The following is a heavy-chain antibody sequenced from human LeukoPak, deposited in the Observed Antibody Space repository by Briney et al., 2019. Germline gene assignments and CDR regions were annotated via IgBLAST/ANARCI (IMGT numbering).Heavy chain of an antibody. D-gene: IGHD2-2*01. CDR2: IYYSGST. J-gene: IGHJ4*02. CDR1: GGSISSSSYY. V-gene: IGHV4-39*07. Sequence: PSETLSLTCTVSGGSISSSSYYWGWIRQPPGKGLEWIGSIYYSGSTYYNPSLKSRVTISVDTSKNQFSLKLSSVTAADTAVYYCARYLTPTKSIVVVPAARGYFDYWGQGTLVTVSS. CDR3: ARYLTPTKSIVVVPAARGYFDY.